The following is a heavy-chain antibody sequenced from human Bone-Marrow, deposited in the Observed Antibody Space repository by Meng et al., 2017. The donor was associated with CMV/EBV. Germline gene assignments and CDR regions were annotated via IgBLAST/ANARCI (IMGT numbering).Heavy chain of an antibody. CDR1: GGSISSSSYY. D-gene: IGHD3-3*01. CDR3: ARQPATIFGVVINYYYYGMDV. CDR2: IYYSGST. J-gene: IGHJ6*02. Sequence: SETLSLTVTVAGGSISSSSYYWGWIRQPPGKGLEWIGSIYYSGSTYYNPSLKSRVTISVDTSKNQFSLKRSSVTAADTAVYYCARQPATIFGVVINYYYYGMDVWGQGTTVTVSS. V-gene: IGHV4-39*01.